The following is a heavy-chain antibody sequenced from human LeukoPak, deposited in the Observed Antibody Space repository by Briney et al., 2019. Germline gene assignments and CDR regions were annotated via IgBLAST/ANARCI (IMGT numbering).Heavy chain of an antibody. D-gene: IGHD5-12*01. V-gene: IGHV3-66*01. CDR1: GFTVSSNY. J-gene: IGHJ3*02. Sequence: PGGSLRLSCAASGFTVSSNYMSWVRQAPGRGLEWVSLIYSDGSTYYADSVKGRFTISRDNSKNMMYLQMNSLRAEDTAVYYCARDGAVATIAAFDIWGQGTTVTVSS. CDR3: ARDGAVATIAAFDI. CDR2: IYSDGST.